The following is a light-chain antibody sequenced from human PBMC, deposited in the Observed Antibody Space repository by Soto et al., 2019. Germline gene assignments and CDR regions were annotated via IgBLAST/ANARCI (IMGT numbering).Light chain of an antibody. V-gene: IGKV3-15*01. CDR1: HSVNSH. J-gene: IGKJ5*01. CDR3: QQYKNWPL. CDR2: GAS. Sequence: MMITQSPATLSVSPGERVTLSCRTSHSVNSHVAWYQQRPGQAPRLLLYGASTTATGIPVRLSGSGFGTEFTLTIRSLKSEDFAVYYCQQYKNWPLFGQGTRLEIK.